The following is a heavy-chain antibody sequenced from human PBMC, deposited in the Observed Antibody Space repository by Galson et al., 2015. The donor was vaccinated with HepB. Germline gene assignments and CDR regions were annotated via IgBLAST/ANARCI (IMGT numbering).Heavy chain of an antibody. CDR2: LNAGNGTT. J-gene: IGHJ5*02. CDR1: GYTFNNYA. V-gene: IGHV1-3*01. Sequence: SVKVSCKASGYTFNNYAVNWVRQAPGQSLEWVGWLNAGNGTTHYSQNLQDRVTICRDTSASTVYMELSSLTSEDTAVYYCARETGYPGLLDLWGQGTLVTVSS. D-gene: IGHD1-1*01. CDR3: ARETGYPGLLDL.